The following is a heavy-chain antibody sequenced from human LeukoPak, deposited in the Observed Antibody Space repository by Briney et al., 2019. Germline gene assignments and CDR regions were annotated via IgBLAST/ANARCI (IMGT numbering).Heavy chain of an antibody. Sequence: PGGSLRLSCAASGFTVSSNYMSWVRQAPGKGLEWVAVISYDGSNKYYADSVKGRFTISRDNSKNTLYLQMNSLRAEDTAVYYCARGRSSSWYGVTATFDYWGQGTLVTVSS. J-gene: IGHJ4*02. CDR3: ARGRSSSWYGVTATFDY. CDR2: ISYDGSNK. V-gene: IGHV3-30-3*01. CDR1: GFTVSSNY. D-gene: IGHD6-13*01.